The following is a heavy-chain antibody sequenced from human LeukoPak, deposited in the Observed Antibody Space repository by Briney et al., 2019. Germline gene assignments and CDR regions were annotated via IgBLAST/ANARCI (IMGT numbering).Heavy chain of an antibody. CDR1: GFTFSSYW. J-gene: IGHJ3*02. Sequence: GGSLRLSCAASGFTFSSYWMHWVRQAPGKGLVWVSRINREGSSTSYADSVKGRFTIARDNAKNTLYLQMNSLRAEDTAVYYCARDWQGGATRSAFDIWGQGTMVTVSS. D-gene: IGHD1-26*01. CDR3: ARDWQGGATRSAFDI. V-gene: IGHV3-74*01. CDR2: INREGSST.